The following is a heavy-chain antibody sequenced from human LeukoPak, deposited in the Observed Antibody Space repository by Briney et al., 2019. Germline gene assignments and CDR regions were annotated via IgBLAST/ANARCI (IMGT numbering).Heavy chain of an antibody. J-gene: IGHJ4*02. V-gene: IGHV3-30*18. CDR2: ISYDGSNK. Sequence: GGSLRLSCVASGFIVSSNYMSWVRQAPGKGLEWVAVISYDGSNKYYADSVKGRFTISRDNSKNTLYLQMNSLRAEDTAVYYCAKDPYYDSSGYCDYWGQGTLVTVSS. D-gene: IGHD3-22*01. CDR1: GFIVSSNY. CDR3: AKDPYYDSSGYCDY.